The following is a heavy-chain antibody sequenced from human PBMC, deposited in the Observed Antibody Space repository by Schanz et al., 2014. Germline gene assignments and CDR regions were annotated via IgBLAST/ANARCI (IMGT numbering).Heavy chain of an antibody. CDR3: ARDGEAAAGCDY. V-gene: IGHV1-18*01. Sequence: QVQLVQSAPEVKKPGASVKVSCKASGYSFTTYGLNWVRQAPGQGPEWMGWISAYNGHTTYAQKFQGRVTMTTDTSTSTVYMELSSLRSEDTAVYYCARDGEAAAGCDYWGQGTLVTVSS. CDR1: GYSFTTYG. J-gene: IGHJ4*02. D-gene: IGHD6-13*01. CDR2: ISAYNGHT.